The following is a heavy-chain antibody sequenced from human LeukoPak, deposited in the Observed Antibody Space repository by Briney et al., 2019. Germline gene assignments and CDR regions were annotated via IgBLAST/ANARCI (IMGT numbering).Heavy chain of an antibody. CDR3: ARDSIAAAGTADY. Sequence: GGSLRLSCAASGFAFSSYSMNWVRQAPGKGLEWVSYISSSGSTIYYADSVKGRFTISRDNAKNSLYLQMNSLRAEDTAVYYCARDSIAAAGTADYWGQGTLVTVSS. CDR1: GFAFSSYS. J-gene: IGHJ4*02. V-gene: IGHV3-48*04. CDR2: ISSSGSTI. D-gene: IGHD6-13*01.